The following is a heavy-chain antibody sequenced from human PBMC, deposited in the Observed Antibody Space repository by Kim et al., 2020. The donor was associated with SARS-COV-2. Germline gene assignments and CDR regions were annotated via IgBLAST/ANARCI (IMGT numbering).Heavy chain of an antibody. CDR2: ISYDGSNK. D-gene: IGHD6-19*01. CDR3: ARGDSSGWYGEDWFDP. J-gene: IGHJ5*02. Sequence: GGSLRLSCAASGFTFSSYAMHWVRQAPGKGLEWVVVISYDGSNKYYADSVKGRFTISRDNSKNTLYLQMNSLRAEDTAVYYCARGDSSGWYGEDWFDPWGQGTLVTVSS. CDR1: GFTFSSYA. V-gene: IGHV3-30*04.